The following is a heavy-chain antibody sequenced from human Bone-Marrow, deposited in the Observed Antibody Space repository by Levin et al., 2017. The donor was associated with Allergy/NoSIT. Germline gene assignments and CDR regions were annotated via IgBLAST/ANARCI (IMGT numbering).Heavy chain of an antibody. D-gene: IGHD3-16*01. J-gene: IGHJ6*02. V-gene: IGHV1-24*01. CDR2: FAPEDSKT. CDR3: AREMGASRADV. CDR1: GYSLTELS. Sequence: ASVKVSCKLSGYSLTELSMHWVRQAPGKGLEWMGGFAPEDSKTIYAQKFQGRVTMTEDTSTDTAYMELSSLTSEDTAVYYCAREMGASRADVWGQGTTVIVSS.